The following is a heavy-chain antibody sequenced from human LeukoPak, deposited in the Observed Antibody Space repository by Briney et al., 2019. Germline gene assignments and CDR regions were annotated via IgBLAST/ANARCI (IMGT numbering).Heavy chain of an antibody. V-gene: IGHV3-64*01. CDR2: ISSNGGST. CDR3: ARRSSPWLLLPYY. Sequence: GGSLRLSCAASGFTFSSYAMHWVRQAPGKGLEYVSAISSNGGSTYYANSVKGRFTISRDNSKNTLYLQMGSLRAEDMAVYYCARRSSPWLLLPYYWGQGTLVTVSS. D-gene: IGHD3-22*01. CDR1: GFTFSSYA. J-gene: IGHJ4*02.